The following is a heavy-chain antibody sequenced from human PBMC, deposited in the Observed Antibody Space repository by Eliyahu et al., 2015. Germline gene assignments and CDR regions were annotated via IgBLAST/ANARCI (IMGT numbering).Heavy chain of an antibody. CDR1: GIPFSXFW. V-gene: IGHV3-7*01. D-gene: IGHD4-17*01. CDR2: IXQDGSEK. CDR3: ARQAFGDYAALDY. Sequence: EVQLVESGGGLVQPGGSLRLSCAXSGIPFSXFWMTWVRQAPGKGLEWVANIXQDGSEKXYVDSVKGRFTISRDNAKNSFYLQMNSLRAEDTAVYYCARQAFGDYAALDYWGQGTLVTVSS. J-gene: IGHJ4*02.